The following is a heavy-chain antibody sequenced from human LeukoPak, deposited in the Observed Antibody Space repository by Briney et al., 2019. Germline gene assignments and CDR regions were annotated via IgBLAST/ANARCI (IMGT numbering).Heavy chain of an antibody. D-gene: IGHD6-13*01. V-gene: IGHV3-21*04. CDR2: ISSSGSYI. Sequence: GGSLRLSCAASGFTFSIYSMDWVRQAPGKGLEWVSSISSSGSYIYYADSLKGRFTISRDNAKNSLYLQMNSLRAEDTAVYYCARVLRAAAAVDPWGQGTLVTVSS. CDR1: GFTFSIYS. CDR3: ARVLRAAAAVDP. J-gene: IGHJ5*02.